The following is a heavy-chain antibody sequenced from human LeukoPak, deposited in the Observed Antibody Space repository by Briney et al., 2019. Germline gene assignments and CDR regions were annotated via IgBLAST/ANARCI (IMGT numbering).Heavy chain of an antibody. V-gene: IGHV1-69*06. CDR1: GGTFSSYA. CDR2: IVPIFGTA. Sequence: ASVKVSCKASGGTFSSYAISWVRQAPGQGLEWMGRIVPIFGTANYAQKFRGRVTITADKSTSTAYMELSSLRSEDTAVYYCAFTEPPITGIPRYYFDYWGQGTLVTVSS. D-gene: IGHD1-20*01. CDR3: AFTEPPITGIPRYYFDY. J-gene: IGHJ4*02.